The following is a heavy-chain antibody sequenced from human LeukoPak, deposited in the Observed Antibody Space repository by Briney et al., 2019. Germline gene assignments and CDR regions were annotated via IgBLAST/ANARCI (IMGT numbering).Heavy chain of an antibody. CDR3: ARGGLTPMLAYGYNHPALDAFDI. CDR1: GGTFSSYA. D-gene: IGHD5-24*01. Sequence: GASVKVSCKASGGTFSSYAISWVRQAPGQGLEWMGGIIPIFGTANYAQKFQGRVTITADESTSTAYMELSSLRSEDTAVYYCARGGLTPMLAYGYNHPALDAFDIWGQGTMVTVSS. CDR2: IIPIFGTA. V-gene: IGHV1-69*13. J-gene: IGHJ3*02.